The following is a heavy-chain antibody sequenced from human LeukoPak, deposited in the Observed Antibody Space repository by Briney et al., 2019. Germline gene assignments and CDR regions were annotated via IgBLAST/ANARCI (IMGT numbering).Heavy chain of an antibody. V-gene: IGHV3-23*01. J-gene: IGHJ4*02. D-gene: IGHD2-2*01. CDR1: GFTFSSNG. Sequence: GGSLRLSCAASGFTFSSNGMNWVRQAPGKGLEWVSGISGSGDSTYFADSVKGRFTISRDNSKNTLYLQMNSLRAEDTAVYYCARGCSSTSCYGFDYWGQGTLVTVSS. CDR3: ARGCSSTSCYGFDY. CDR2: ISGSGDST.